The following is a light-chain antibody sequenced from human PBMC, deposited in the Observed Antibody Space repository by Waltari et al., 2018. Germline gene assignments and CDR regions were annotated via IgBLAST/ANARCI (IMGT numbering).Light chain of an antibody. V-gene: IGLV3-21*02. CDR3: HMWDGTTDHYV. Sequence: SYVLSQPPSVSVAPGQTATITCGGSDIGSKIVHSYQHKAGQAPVPVVYDDSGRPSGIPERFSGSNSGNTATLTISRVEAGDEADYYCHMWDGTTDHYVFGTGTKVTVL. CDR1: DIGSKI. CDR2: DDS. J-gene: IGLJ1*01.